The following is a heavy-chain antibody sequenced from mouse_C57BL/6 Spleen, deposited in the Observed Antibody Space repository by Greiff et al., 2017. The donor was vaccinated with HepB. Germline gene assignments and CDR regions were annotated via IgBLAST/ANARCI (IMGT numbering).Heavy chain of an antibody. Sequence: DVKLQESGPGLVKPSQSLSLTCSVTGYSITSGYYWNWIRQFPGNKLEWMGYISYDGSNNYNPSLKNRISITRDTSKNQFFLKLNSVTTEDTATYYCARGDGSEDYWGQGTTLTVSS. CDR2: ISYDGSN. D-gene: IGHD1-1*01. V-gene: IGHV3-6*01. CDR3: ARGDGSEDY. CDR1: GYSITSGYY. J-gene: IGHJ2*01.